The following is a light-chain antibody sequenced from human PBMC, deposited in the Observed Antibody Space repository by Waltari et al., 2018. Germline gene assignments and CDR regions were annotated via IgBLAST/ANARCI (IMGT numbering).Light chain of an antibody. CDR1: KSVFYNSDNKNY. V-gene: IGKV4-1*01. Sequence: DIVLTQSPDSLAVSLVEGATINCKPSKSVFYNSDNKNYLAWYQPKPGQAPKLLMYWASTRESGVPDRFSGSGSGTDFTLSISSLQAEDVAVYYCQQYYSAPPTFGRGTKVEIK. J-gene: IGKJ1*01. CDR3: QQYYSAPPT. CDR2: WAS.